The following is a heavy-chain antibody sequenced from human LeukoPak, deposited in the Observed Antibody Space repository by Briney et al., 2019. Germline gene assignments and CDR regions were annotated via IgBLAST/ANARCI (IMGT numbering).Heavy chain of an antibody. Sequence: SETLSLTCTVSGGSISSGDYYWSWIRQPPGKGLEWIGYIYYSGSTYYNPSLKSRVTISVDTSKNQFSLKLSSVTAADTAVYYCARPFSSGMAHYYMDVWGKGTTVTVSS. CDR3: ARPFSSGMAHYYMDV. CDR2: IYYSGST. J-gene: IGHJ6*03. CDR1: GGSISSGDYY. V-gene: IGHV4-30-4*08. D-gene: IGHD3-10*01.